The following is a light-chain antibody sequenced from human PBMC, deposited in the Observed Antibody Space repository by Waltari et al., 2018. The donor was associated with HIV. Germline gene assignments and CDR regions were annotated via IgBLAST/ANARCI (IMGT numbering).Light chain of an antibody. Sequence: QSALTQPASVSGSPGQSITISCTGTRGDVGGYNFVLRYQKHPGKAPKLIIYNVNSRPSGVSIRFSGSRSANTASLTISGLQAEDEADYFCSSYTSSGPRYVLFGGGTRLTVL. CDR1: RGDVGGYNF. CDR2: NVN. CDR3: SSYTSSGPRYVL. V-gene: IGLV2-14*03. J-gene: IGLJ2*01.